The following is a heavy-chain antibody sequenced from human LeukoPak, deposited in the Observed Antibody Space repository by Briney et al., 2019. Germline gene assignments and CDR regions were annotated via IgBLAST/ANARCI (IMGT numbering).Heavy chain of an antibody. CDR3: ARAWDPGYDAFDN. Sequence: SGGSLRLSCAASGFTFSSYSMNWVRQAPGKGLEWVSSISSSSSYIYYADSVRGRFTISRDNAKNSLYLQMNSLRAEDTAVYYCARAWDPGYDAFDNWGQGTMVTVSS. J-gene: IGHJ3*02. V-gene: IGHV3-21*01. D-gene: IGHD1-26*01. CDR2: ISSSSSYI. CDR1: GFTFSSYS.